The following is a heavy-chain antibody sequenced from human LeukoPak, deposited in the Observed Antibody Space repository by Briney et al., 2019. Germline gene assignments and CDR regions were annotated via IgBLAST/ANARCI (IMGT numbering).Heavy chain of an antibody. CDR1: GFTFSSYA. V-gene: IGHV3-23*01. D-gene: IGHD1-26*01. CDR3: AKITGGSYGYFDY. Sequence: GGSLRLSCAVSGFTFSSYAMSWVRQAPGKGLEWVSAISGSGGSTYYADSVKGRFTISRDNSKNTLYLQMNSLRAEDTAVYYCAKITGGSYGYFDYWGQGTLVTVSS. CDR2: ISGSGGST. J-gene: IGHJ4*02.